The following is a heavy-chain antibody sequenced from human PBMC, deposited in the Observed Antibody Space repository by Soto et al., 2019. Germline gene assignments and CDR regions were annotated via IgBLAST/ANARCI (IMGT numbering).Heavy chain of an antibody. CDR2: VRNKANSYTT. CDR1: GFTFSDHY. J-gene: IGHJ4*02. CDR3: VRNLASGGNYYFDS. V-gene: IGHV3-72*01. Sequence: EVQLVESGGGLVEPGGSLRLSCAASGFTFSDHYMDWVRQAPGKGLEWIGRVRNKANSYTTEYAAYVRGRFTVSRDDSKNSLYLQMNSLKTEDTAMYYCVRNLASGGNYYFDSWGQGTLVTVSS. D-gene: IGHD2-15*01.